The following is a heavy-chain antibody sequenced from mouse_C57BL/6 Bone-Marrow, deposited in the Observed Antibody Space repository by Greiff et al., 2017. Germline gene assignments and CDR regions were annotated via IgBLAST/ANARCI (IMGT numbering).Heavy chain of an antibody. J-gene: IGHJ1*03. CDR1: GFTFSSYA. V-gene: IGHV5-4*01. D-gene: IGHD1-1*01. CDR3: ARDYYYGSRRYFDV. Sequence: EVKLVESGHGLVKPGGSLKLSCAASGFTFSSYAMSWVRQTPEKRLEWVATISDGGSYTYYPDNVKGRFTISRDNAKNNLYLQMSHLKSEDTAMYYCARDYYYGSRRYFDVWGTGTTVTVSS. CDR2: ISDGGSYT.